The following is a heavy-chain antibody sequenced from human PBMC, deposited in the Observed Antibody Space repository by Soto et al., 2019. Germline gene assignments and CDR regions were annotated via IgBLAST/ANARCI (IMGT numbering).Heavy chain of an antibody. CDR2: INAGNGNT. J-gene: IGHJ5*02. CDR1: GYTFTSYA. Sequence: ASVKVSCKASGYTFTSYAMHWVRQAPGQRLEWMGWINAGNGNTKYSQKFQGRVTITRDTSASTAYMELSSLGSEDTAVYYCARDSIAAAGIFPPFDPWGQGTLVTVSS. V-gene: IGHV1-3*01. D-gene: IGHD6-13*01. CDR3: ARDSIAAAGIFPPFDP.